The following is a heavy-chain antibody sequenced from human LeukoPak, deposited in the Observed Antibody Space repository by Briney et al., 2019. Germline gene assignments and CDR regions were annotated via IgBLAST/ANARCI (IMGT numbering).Heavy chain of an antibody. D-gene: IGHD4-17*01. J-gene: IGHJ4*02. CDR2: IYYSGST. Sequence: PSETLSLTCTVSGGSISSSSYYWGWIRQPPGKGLEWIGSIYYSGSTYYNPSLKSRVTISVDTSKNQFSLKLSSVTAADTAVYYCARGSTVTTPSFDYWGQGTLVAVFS. CDR3: ARGSTVTTPSFDY. V-gene: IGHV4-39*07. CDR1: GGSISSSSYY.